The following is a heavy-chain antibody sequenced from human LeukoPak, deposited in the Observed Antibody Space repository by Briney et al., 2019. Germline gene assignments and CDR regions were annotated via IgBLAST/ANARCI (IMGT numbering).Heavy chain of an antibody. Sequence: PGGSLRLSCAASGVTFSSYAMSWVRQAPGKGLEWVSLIYSGGSTYYADSVKGRFTISRDSSKNTLYLQMNSLRAEDTAVYYCARGTGGGRYSIGYWGQGTLVTVSS. CDR2: IYSGGST. J-gene: IGHJ4*02. D-gene: IGHD1-26*01. CDR3: ARGTGGGRYSIGY. V-gene: IGHV3-53*01. CDR1: GVTFSSYA.